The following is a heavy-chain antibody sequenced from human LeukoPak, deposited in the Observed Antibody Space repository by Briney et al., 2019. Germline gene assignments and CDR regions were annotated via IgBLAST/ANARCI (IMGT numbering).Heavy chain of an antibody. J-gene: IGHJ4*02. CDR2: INHSGST. V-gene: IGHV4-34*01. CDR1: GGSFSGYY. D-gene: IGHD6-19*01. Sequence: PSETLSLTCAVYGGSFSGYYWSWIRQPPGKGLEWIGEINHSGSTNYNPSLKSRVTISVDTSKNQFSLKLSSVTAADTAVYYCARGRNPRMLAVVGGLFDYWGQGTLVTVSS. CDR3: ARGRNPRMLAVVGGLFDY.